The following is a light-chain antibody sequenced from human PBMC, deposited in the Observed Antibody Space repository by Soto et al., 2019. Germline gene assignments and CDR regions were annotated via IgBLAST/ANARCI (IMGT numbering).Light chain of an antibody. CDR2: GAS. CDR1: QSVSSSY. J-gene: IGKJ4*01. Sequence: EIVLTQSPGTLSLSPGERATLSCRASQSVSSSYLAWYQQKPGQAPRLLIYGASSRATGIPDRFSGRGSGTDFTLTISRLEPEDLAVYYTQQYDSSPLTFGGGTKVEIK. V-gene: IGKV3-20*01. CDR3: QQYDSSPLT.